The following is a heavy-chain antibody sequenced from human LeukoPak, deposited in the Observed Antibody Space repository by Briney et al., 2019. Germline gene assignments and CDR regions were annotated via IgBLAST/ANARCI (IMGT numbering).Heavy chain of an antibody. CDR3: ARDPYGVIPFDY. V-gene: IGHV1-46*01. J-gene: IGHJ4*02. Sequence: ASVKVSCKASGYTFTSYYMHWVRQAPGQGLEWLGIINPSGGSTSYAQKFQGRVTMTRDMSTGTVYMELSSLRSEDTAVYYCARDPYGVIPFDYWGQGTLVTVSS. CDR2: INPSGGST. D-gene: IGHD4-17*01. CDR1: GYTFTSYY.